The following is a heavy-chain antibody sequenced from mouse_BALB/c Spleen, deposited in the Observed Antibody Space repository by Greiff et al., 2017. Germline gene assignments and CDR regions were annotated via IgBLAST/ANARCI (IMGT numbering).Heavy chain of an antibody. Sequence: VKLMESGPGLVAPSQSLSITCTVSGFSLTSYGVHWVRQPPGKGLEWLGVIWAGGSTNYNSALMSRLSISKDNSKSQVFLKMNSLQTDDTAMYYCARDRGGGYDGFAYWGQGTLVTVSA. V-gene: IGHV2-9*02. J-gene: IGHJ3*01. CDR2: IWAGGST. CDR1: GFSLTSYG. D-gene: IGHD2-2*01. CDR3: ARDRGGGYDGFAY.